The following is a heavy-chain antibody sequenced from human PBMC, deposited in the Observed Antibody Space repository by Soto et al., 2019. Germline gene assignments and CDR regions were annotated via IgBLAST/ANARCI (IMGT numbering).Heavy chain of an antibody. CDR3: TTGLSNGYYNFDY. CDR1: GFTFADAW. V-gene: IGHV3-15*01. D-gene: IGHD3-22*01. Sequence: EMQLVESGGGLVKPGGSLRLSCAASGFTFADAWMSWVRQAPGGGLEWVGRIKREADGGTTDYAAPVKGRTTISRDDSKNTLYLQMNSLKTEDTAVYYCTTGLSNGYYNFDYWGRGTPVTVSS. CDR2: IKREADGGTT. J-gene: IGHJ4*02.